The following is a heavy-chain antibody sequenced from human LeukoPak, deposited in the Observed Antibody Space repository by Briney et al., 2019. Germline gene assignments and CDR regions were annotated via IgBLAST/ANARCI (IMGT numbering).Heavy chain of an antibody. CDR1: GYTFTSYV. Sequence: ASVNVSCKASGYTFTSYVISWVRQAPGQGVEWMGWISAYNGNTNYAEKLQGRATKTPDTSTSTGYMAVSRLTADDTPVYYCPSRAGAETGFDYWGQGTLVTVS. V-gene: IGHV1-18*01. CDR2: ISAYNGNT. CDR3: PSRAGAETGFDY. J-gene: IGHJ4*02. D-gene: IGHD1-14*01.